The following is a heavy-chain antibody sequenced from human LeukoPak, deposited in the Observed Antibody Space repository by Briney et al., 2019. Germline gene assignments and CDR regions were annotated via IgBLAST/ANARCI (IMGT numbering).Heavy chain of an antibody. J-gene: IGHJ3*02. CDR2: FDPEDGET. CDR3: ATDSYDSSGYEGI. D-gene: IGHD3-22*01. V-gene: IGHV1-24*01. CDR1: GYTLTELS. Sequence: AASVKVSCKVSGYTLTELSMHWVRQAPGKGPEWMGGFDPEDGETIYAQKFQGRVTMTEDTSTDTAYMELSSLRSEDTAVYYCATDSYDSSGYEGIWGQGTMVTVSS.